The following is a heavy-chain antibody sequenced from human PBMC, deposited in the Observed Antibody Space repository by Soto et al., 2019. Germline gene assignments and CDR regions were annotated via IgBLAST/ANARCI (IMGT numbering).Heavy chain of an antibody. V-gene: IGHV3-7*01. D-gene: IGHD6-6*01. CDR1: GFTFSSYW. CDR3: ARAGGYSSSSMDV. Sequence: GGSLRLSCAASGFTFSSYWMSWVRQAPGKGLEWVANIKQDGSEKYYVDSVKGRFTLSRDNAKNSLYLQMNSLRAEDTAVYYCARAGGYSSSSMDVWGKGTTVTVSS. J-gene: IGHJ6*04. CDR2: IKQDGSEK.